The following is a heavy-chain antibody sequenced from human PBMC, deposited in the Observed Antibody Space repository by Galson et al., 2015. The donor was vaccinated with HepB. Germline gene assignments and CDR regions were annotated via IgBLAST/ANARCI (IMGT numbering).Heavy chain of an antibody. CDR3: AREGSMIQYYDY. CDR2: IWYDGSNK. D-gene: IGHD3-22*01. Sequence: SLRLSCAASGFTFSSYGMHRVRQAPGKGLEWVAVIWYDGSNKYYADSVKGRFTISRDNSKNTLYLQMNCLRAEDTAVYYCAREGSMIQYYDYWGQGTLVTVSS. J-gene: IGHJ4*02. CDR1: GFTFSSYG. V-gene: IGHV3-33*01.